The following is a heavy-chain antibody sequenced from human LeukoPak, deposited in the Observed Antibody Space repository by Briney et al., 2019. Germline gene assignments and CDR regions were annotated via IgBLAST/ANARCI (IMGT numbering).Heavy chain of an antibody. D-gene: IGHD3-22*01. J-gene: IGHJ5*02. CDR3: ARGSYDTSGYYRGDWFDP. CDR1: GYTFTDYY. CDR2: INPYSGGT. Sequence: ASVKVSCKASGYTFTDYYIHWVRQAPGQGLEWMGWINPYSGGTNYAQRFQGRVTMTRDTSISTAFMELRSLRSDDTAVYYCARGSYDTSGYYRGDWFDPWGQGTLVTVSS. V-gene: IGHV1-2*02.